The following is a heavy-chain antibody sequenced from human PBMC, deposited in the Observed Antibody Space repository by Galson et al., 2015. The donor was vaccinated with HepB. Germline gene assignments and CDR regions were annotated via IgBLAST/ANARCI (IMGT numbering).Heavy chain of an antibody. D-gene: IGHD3-22*01. CDR2: ISYDDSNR. CDR3: ARDDPYYYDSSGYLAI. J-gene: IGHJ3*02. V-gene: IGHV3-30-3*01. Sequence: SLRLSGAAPGFSFRDYAMHWVRQAPGKGLERVAGISYDDSNRYYADSVKGRFTISRDNSKKTLYVQMNSLRAEDTAVYYCARDDPYYYDSSGYLAIWGQGTMVTVSS. CDR1: GFSFRDYA.